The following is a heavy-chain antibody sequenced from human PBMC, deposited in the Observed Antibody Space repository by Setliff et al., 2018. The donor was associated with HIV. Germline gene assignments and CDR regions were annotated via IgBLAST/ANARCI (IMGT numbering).Heavy chain of an antibody. J-gene: IGHJ4*02. CDR3: ARHGQYGSGSYYNRPFDF. Sequence: GESLKISCKASGYSFTNSWVAWLRQMPGKGLEWMGIIYPGDSDTRYSPSFQGQVTISADKSISTAYLQWSSLKASDTAMYYCARHGQYGSGSYYNRPFDFWGQGTLVTVSS. D-gene: IGHD3-10*01. CDR2: IYPGDSDT. V-gene: IGHV5-51*01. CDR1: GYSFTNSW.